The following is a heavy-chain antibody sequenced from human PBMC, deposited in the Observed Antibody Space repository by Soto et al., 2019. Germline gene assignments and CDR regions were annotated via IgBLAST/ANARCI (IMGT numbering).Heavy chain of an antibody. V-gene: IGHV4-39*01. CDR1: GGSISSSSYY. CDR2: IYYSGST. D-gene: IGHD3-3*01. J-gene: IGHJ6*02. Sequence: SETLSLTCTVSGGSISSSSYYWGWIRQPPGKGLEWIGSIYYSGSTYYNPSLKSRVTISVDTSKNQFSLKLSSVTAADTAVYYCARQPAITTFGVTRYYGMDVWGQGTTVTVSS. CDR3: ARQPAITTFGVTRYYGMDV.